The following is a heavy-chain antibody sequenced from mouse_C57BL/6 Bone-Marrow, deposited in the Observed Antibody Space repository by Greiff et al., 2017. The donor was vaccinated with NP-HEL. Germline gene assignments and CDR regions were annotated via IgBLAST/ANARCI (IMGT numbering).Heavy chain of an antibody. V-gene: IGHV1-80*01. CDR1: GYAFSSYW. CDR3: ARWNYGSHWYFDV. CDR2: IYPGDGDT. J-gene: IGHJ1*03. D-gene: IGHD1-1*01. Sequence: VQLQQSGAELVKPGASVKISCKASGYAFSSYWMNWVKQRPGKGLEWIGQIYPGDGDTNYNGKFKGKATLTADKSSSTAYMQRSSLTSEDSAVYFCARWNYGSHWYFDVWGTGTTVTVSS.